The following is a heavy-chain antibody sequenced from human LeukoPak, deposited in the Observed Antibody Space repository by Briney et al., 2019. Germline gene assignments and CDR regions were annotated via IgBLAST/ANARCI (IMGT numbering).Heavy chain of an antibody. J-gene: IGHJ6*02. V-gene: IGHV4-39*01. D-gene: IGHD2-2*01. CDR2: IYYSGST. Sequence: SETLSLTCTVPGGSISSSSYYWGWIRQPPGKGLEWIGSIYYSGSTYYNPSLKSRVTISVDTSKNQFSLKLSSVTAADTALYYCAGIGGRGYCSSTSCPQVFYYYYYGMDVWGHGTTVTVSS. CDR1: GGSISSSSYY. CDR3: AGIGGRGYCSSTSCPQVFYYYYYGMDV.